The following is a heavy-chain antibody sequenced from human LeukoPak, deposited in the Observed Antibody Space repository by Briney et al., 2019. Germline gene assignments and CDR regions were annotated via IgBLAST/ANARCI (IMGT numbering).Heavy chain of an antibody. D-gene: IGHD5-18*01. CDR3: ARDRTAMFIRYYFDY. CDR1: GYTFNGYY. CDR2: LDPKSGGT. Sequence: ASVKVSCKASGYTFNGYYIHWVRQAPGQGPEWMGWLDPKSGGTKYAQRFQGRVTMTWDTSISTAYMDLARLRSGDTAVYYCARDRTAMFIRYYFDYWGQGTLVTVSS. J-gene: IGHJ4*02. V-gene: IGHV1-2*02.